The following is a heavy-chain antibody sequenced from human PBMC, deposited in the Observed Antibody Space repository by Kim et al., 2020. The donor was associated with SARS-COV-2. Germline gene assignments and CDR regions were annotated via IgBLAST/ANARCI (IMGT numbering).Heavy chain of an antibody. Sequence: VGSLRLSCAASGFTFSSYGMHWVRQAPGKGLEWVAVISYDGSNKYYADSVKGRFTISRDNSKNTLYLQMNSLRAEDTAVYYCAKDRPDTAMDLDYWGQGT. CDR3: AKDRPDTAMDLDY. D-gene: IGHD5-18*01. CDR2: ISYDGSNK. CDR1: GFTFSSYG. J-gene: IGHJ4*02. V-gene: IGHV3-30*18.